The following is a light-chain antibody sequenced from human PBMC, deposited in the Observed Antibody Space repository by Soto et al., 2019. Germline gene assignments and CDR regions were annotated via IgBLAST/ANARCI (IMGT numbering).Light chain of an antibody. CDR1: QSISSW. CDR3: QQYHSYYPWT. CDR2: DAS. Sequence: DIQMTQSPSTLSASVGDRLTITCRASQSISSWVAWYQQKPGKPPKLLIYDASSLESGVPSRFSGSGSGTDFSLTITSLQPYDSATYYCQQYHSYYPWTFGQGTKVEIE. J-gene: IGKJ1*01. V-gene: IGKV1-5*01.